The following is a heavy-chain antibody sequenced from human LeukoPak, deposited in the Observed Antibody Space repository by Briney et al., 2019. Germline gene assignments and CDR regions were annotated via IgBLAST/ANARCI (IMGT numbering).Heavy chain of an antibody. CDR1: GGTFSSYA. CDR2: IIPIFGTA. D-gene: IGHD1-7*01. V-gene: IGHV1-69*05. Sequence: ASVKVSCKASGGTFSSYAISWVRQAPGQGLEWMGGIIPIFGTANYAQKFQGRVTITTDESTSTAYMELSSLRSEDTAVYYCARDPGTTLGHGGWFDPWGQGTLVTVSS. CDR3: ARDPGTTLGHGGWFDP. J-gene: IGHJ5*02.